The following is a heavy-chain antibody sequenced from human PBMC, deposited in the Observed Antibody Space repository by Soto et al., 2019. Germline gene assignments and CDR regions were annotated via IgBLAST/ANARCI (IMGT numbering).Heavy chain of an antibody. CDR2: IKPDGSDK. J-gene: IGHJ4*02. D-gene: IGHD2-21*02. CDR3: AKLLNGVTALDY. CDR1: GITLSRDW. V-gene: IGHV3-7*01. Sequence: EVQLVESGGDLVQPGGSLRLSCTASGITLSRDWMTWVRQAPGKGLEWVASIKPDGSDKYYLDSVKGRFTISTDNTKNSLYLQTNSLRAEDTAIYYCAKLLNGVTALDYWGQGTLVTVSS.